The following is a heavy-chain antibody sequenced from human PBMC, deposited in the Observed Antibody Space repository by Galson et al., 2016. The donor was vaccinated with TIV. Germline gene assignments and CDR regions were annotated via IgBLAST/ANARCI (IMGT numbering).Heavy chain of an antibody. D-gene: IGHD3-16*02. CDR1: GFTFSTNS. CDR2: ISGSGGST. Sequence: SLRLSCAASGFTFSTNSMSWVRQAPGKGLEWVSAISGSGGSTYYADSVKGRFTISRDNSKNTLYLQMNSLRAEDTAVYYCAKGPGSYPYRYYGVDVWGQGTTVTVSS. J-gene: IGHJ6*02. CDR3: AKGPGSYPYRYYGVDV. V-gene: IGHV3-23*01.